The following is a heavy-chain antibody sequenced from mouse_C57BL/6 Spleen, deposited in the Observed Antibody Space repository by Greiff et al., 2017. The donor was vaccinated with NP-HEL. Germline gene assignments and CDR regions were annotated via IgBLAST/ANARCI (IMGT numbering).Heavy chain of an antibody. J-gene: IGHJ2*01. CDR3: ARGENWDRDYFDY. CDR1: GFTFSSYA. V-gene: IGHV5-4*01. Sequence: VQVVESGGGLVKPGGSLKLSCAASGFTFSSYAMSWVRQTPEKRLEWVATISDGGSYTYYPDNVKGRFTISRDNAKNNLYLQMSHLKSEDTAMYYSARGENWDRDYFDYWGQGTTLTVSS. D-gene: IGHD4-1*01. CDR2: ISDGGSYT.